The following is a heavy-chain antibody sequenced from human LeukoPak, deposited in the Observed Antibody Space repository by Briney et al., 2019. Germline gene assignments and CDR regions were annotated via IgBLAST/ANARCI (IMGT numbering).Heavy chain of an antibody. V-gene: IGHV4-59*08. J-gene: IGHJ6*02. Sequence: SETLSLTCTVSGGSISSYYWNWIRQSPGKGLEWTGYIYYSGSTNYNPSLKSRLTISVDTSKNQFSLRLSSVTAADTAVYYCARHSSDFWSGYYTNYYGVDVWGRGTTVTVSS. CDR3: ARHSSDFWSGYYTNYYGVDV. CDR1: GGSISSYY. CDR2: IYYSGST. D-gene: IGHD3-3*01.